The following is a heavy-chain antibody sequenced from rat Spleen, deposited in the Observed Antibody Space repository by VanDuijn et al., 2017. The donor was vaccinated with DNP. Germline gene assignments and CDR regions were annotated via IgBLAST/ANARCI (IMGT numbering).Heavy chain of an antibody. Sequence: EVQLVESGGGLVQPGRSLKLSCAASGFTFSDYNMAWVRQAPKKGLEWVATISYDGSSTYYRDSVKGRFTIYRDNAKSTLYLQMDSLRSEDTATYYCASATDWGQGVMVTVSS. CDR3: ASATD. CDR2: ISYDGSST. CDR1: GFTFSDYN. D-gene: IGHD1-11*01. J-gene: IGHJ2*01. V-gene: IGHV5-7*01.